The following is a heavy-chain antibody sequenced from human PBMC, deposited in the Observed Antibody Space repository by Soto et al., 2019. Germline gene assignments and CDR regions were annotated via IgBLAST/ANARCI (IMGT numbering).Heavy chain of an antibody. J-gene: IGHJ5*02. V-gene: IGHV3-23*01. CDR3: VKGSWVHHGSEGGNWLDP. CDR2: ISHSGSST. CDR1: GVSFSNYA. Sequence: EVQLLESGGGLVQPGGSLRLSCAASGVSFSNYAMNWVRQAPGKGLEWVSGISHSGSSTYYADSVKGRFTISRDNSKNTLYLQMNSLRAEDTAVYYCVKGSWVHHGSEGGNWLDPWGQGTLVTVSS. D-gene: IGHD3-10*01.